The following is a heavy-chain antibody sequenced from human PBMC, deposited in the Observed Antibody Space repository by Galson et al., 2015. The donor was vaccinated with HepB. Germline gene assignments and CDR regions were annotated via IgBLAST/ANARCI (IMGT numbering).Heavy chain of an antibody. CDR1: GFTFSAFA. V-gene: IGHV3-30*04. J-gene: IGHJ4*02. Sequence: SLRLFCAASGFTFSAFAMHWVRQTPGKGLEWVALVSSDENNIYYADSVRGRFTISRDNSRDTLYLQMNSLRAEDTAVYYCARTFYFDYWGQGTLVTVSS. CDR3: ARTFYFDY. CDR2: VSSDENNI.